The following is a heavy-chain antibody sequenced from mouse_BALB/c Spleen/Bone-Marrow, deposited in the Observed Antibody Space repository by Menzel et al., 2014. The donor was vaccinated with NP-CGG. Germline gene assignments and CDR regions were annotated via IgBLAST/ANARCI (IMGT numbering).Heavy chain of an antibody. D-gene: IGHD1-1*01. CDR1: GFNIKDTY. J-gene: IGHJ2*01. V-gene: IGHV14-3*02. Sequence: VQLQQSGAALVKPGASVKLSCTASGFNIKDTYMHWVKQRPEQGLEWIGRIDPANGNTKYDPKFQGKATITADTSSNRAYLQLSSLTAEDPAVYYGARYSYGSRVYYFDYWGQGTPLTVAS. CDR2: IDPANGNT. CDR3: ARYSYGSRVYYFDY.